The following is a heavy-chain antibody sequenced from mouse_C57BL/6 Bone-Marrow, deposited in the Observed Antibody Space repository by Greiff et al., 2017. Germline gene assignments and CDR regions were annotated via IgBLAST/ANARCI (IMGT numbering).Heavy chain of an antibody. CDR2: IDPETGGT. CDR3: TRTLYYFDY. V-gene: IGHV1-15*01. Sequence: QVQLQQSGAELVRPGASVTLSCKASGYTFTDYEMHWVKQTPVHGLEWIGAIDPETGGTAYNQKFKGKAILTADKSSSTAYMELRSLTSEDSAVYYCTRTLYYFDYWGRGTALTVSA. CDR1: GYTFTDYE. J-gene: IGHJ2*01.